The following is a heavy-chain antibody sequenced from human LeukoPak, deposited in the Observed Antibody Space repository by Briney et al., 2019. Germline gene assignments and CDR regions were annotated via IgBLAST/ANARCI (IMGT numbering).Heavy chain of an antibody. D-gene: IGHD3-3*01. CDR1: GYSLTELS. CDR2: FDPEEAKM. V-gene: IGHV1-24*01. Sequence: ASVRVSCKVSGYSLTELSMQWVRQAPGKGLGCLGGFDPEEAKMVYAQKFQGRVTMTEDTSTDTVYMELRGLRSEDTAVYYCATRSGDFWSGYVDWGQGTLVIVSS. CDR3: ATRSGDFWSGYVD. J-gene: IGHJ4*02.